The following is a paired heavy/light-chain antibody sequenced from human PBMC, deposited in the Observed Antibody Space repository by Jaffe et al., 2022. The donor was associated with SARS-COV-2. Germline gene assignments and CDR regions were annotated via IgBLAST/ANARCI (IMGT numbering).Heavy chain of an antibody. D-gene: IGHD2-15*01. CDR2: IIPIFGTA. V-gene: IGHV1-69*01. CDR3: ARPSYCSGGSCYYYYGMDV. Sequence: QVQLVQSGAEVKKPGSSVKVSCKASGGTFSSYAISWVRQAPGQGLEWMGGIIPIFGTANYAQKFQGRVTITADESTSTAYMELSSLRSEDTAVYYCARPSYCSGGSCYYYYGMDVWGQGTTVTVSS. J-gene: IGHJ6*02. CDR1: GGTFSSYA.
Light chain of an antibody. CDR1: SSDVGGYNY. CDR3: CSYAGSYVV. Sequence: QSALTQPRSVSGSPGQSVTISCTGTSSDVGGYNYVSWYQQHPGKAPKLMIYDVSKRPSGVPDRFSGSKSGNTASLTISGLQAEDEADYYCCSYAGSYVVFGGGTKLTVL. J-gene: IGLJ2*01. CDR2: DVS. V-gene: IGLV2-11*01.